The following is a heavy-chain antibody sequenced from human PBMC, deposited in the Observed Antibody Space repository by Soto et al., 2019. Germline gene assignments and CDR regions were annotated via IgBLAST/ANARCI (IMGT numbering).Heavy chain of an antibody. CDR2: IWYDGSNK. J-gene: IGHJ6*02. Sequence: GGSLRLSCAASGFTFSSYGMHWVRQAPGKGLEWVAVIWYDGSNKYYADSVKGRFTISRDNSKNTLYLQMNSLRAEDTAVYDCARDDSPSYSSSDWGRGYYYGMDFWGQGTTVTVSS. D-gene: IGHD6-6*01. CDR3: ARDDSPSYSSSDWGRGYYYGMDF. CDR1: GFTFSSYG. V-gene: IGHV3-33*01.